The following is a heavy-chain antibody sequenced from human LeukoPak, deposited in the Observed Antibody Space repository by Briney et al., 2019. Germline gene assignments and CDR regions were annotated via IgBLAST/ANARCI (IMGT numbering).Heavy chain of an antibody. CDR1: GGSISTYY. D-gene: IGHD5-24*01. CDR3: ARSVEMATRSFDY. J-gene: IGHJ4*02. Sequence: SETLSLTCTVSGGSISTYYWSWIRQPAGKGLEWIGRIYTSGSTNYNPSLKSRVSVSVDTSKNQFSLKLSSVTAADTAVYYCARSVEMATRSFDYWGQGTLVTVSS. CDR2: IYTSGST. V-gene: IGHV4-4*07.